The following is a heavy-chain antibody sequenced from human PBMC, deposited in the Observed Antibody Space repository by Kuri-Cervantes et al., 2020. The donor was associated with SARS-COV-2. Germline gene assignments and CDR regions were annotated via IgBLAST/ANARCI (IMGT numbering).Heavy chain of an antibody. D-gene: IGHD3-10*01. CDR3: ARRLVLWFGEYHEPFDI. CDR2: INHSGST. CDR1: GGSFSGDY. J-gene: IGHJ3*02. V-gene: IGHV4-34*01. Sequence: SETLSLTCAVYGGSFSGDYWSWIRQPPGKGLEWIGEINHSGSTTYNPSLMSRVTISVDTSKNQYSLKLRSVTAADTAVYYCARRLVLWFGEYHEPFDIWGQGTMVTVSS.